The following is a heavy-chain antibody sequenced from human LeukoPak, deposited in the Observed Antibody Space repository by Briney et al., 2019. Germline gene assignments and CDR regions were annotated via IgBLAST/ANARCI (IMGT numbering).Heavy chain of an antibody. Sequence: GGSLRLSCAASGFTFSSYAMSWVRQAPGKGLEWVANIKQDGSEKYYVDSVKGRFTISRDNAKNSLYLQMNSLRAEDTAVYYCARDERRWGAFDIWGQGTMVTVSS. CDR3: ARDERRWGAFDI. CDR1: GFTFSSYA. D-gene: IGHD4-23*01. CDR2: IKQDGSEK. V-gene: IGHV3-7*01. J-gene: IGHJ3*02.